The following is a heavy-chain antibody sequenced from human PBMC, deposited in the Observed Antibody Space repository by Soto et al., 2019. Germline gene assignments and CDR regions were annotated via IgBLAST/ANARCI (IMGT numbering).Heavy chain of an antibody. CDR1: GGSISSYY. CDR3: ARGRYNWNDFDY. CDR2: IYYSGST. V-gene: IGHV4-59*01. D-gene: IGHD1-1*01. Sequence: SETLSLTCTVSGGSISSYYWSWIRQPPGKGLEWIGYIYYSGSTNYNPSLKSRVTISVDTSKNQFSLKLSSVTAADTAVYYCARGRYNWNDFDYWGQGTLVTVSS. J-gene: IGHJ4*02.